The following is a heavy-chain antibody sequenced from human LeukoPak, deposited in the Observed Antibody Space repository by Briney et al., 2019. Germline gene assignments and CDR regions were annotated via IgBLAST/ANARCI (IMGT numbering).Heavy chain of an antibody. V-gene: IGHV3-33*06. CDR2: IWYDGSNK. CDR3: AKRAMRDFDAFDI. D-gene: IGHD5-24*01. CDR1: GFTFSSYG. J-gene: IGHJ3*02. Sequence: PGGSLRLSCAASGFTFSSYGMHWVRQAPGKGLEWVAAIWYDGSNKYYADSVKGRFTISRDNSKNTLYLQMNSLRAEDTAVYYCAKRAMRDFDAFDIWGQGTMVTVSS.